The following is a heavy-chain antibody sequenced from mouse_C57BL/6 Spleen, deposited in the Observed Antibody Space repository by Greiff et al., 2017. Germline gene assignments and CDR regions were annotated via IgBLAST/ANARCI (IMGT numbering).Heavy chain of an antibody. CDR3: ARMVTTIWYFDV. CDR1: GFSLTSYG. V-gene: IGHV2-2*01. J-gene: IGHJ1*03. D-gene: IGHD2-2*01. CDR2: IWSGGST. Sequence: VKLQESGPGLVQPSQSLSITCTVSGFSLTSYGVHWVRQSPGKGLEWLGVIWSGGSTDYNAAFISRLSISKDNSKSQVFFKMNSLQADDTAIYYCARMVTTIWYFDVWGTGTTVTVSS.